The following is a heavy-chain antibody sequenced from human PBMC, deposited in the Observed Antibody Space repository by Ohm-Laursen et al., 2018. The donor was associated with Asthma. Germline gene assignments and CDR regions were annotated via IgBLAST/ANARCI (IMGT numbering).Heavy chain of an antibody. V-gene: IGHV3-30-3*01. CDR1: GFTFSSYA. J-gene: IGHJ4*02. CDR3: ARGQERDYFDY. CDR2: ISYDGSNK. D-gene: IGHD1-1*01. Sequence: SLRLSCAASGFTFSSYAMHWVRQAPGKGLEWVAVISYDGSNKYYADSVKGRFTISRDNSKNTLYLQMNSLRAEDTAVYYCARGQERDYFDYWGQGTLVTVSS.